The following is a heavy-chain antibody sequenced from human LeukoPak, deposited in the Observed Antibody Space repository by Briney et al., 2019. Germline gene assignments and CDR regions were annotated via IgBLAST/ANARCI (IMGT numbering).Heavy chain of an antibody. CDR3: ASGFGGGLDV. CDR2: VNHRGRT. D-gene: IGHD3-10*01. V-gene: IGHV4-34*01. J-gene: IGHJ6*04. Sequence: SETLSLTCALSGGPFSFYYWTGIRHPPRRGREWIGEVNHRGRTRFQPSFNSRVTKSLDTSKDQFSLQLSSVPAADTAVYYCASGFGGGLDVWGEGTTVTVSS. CDR1: GGPFSFYY.